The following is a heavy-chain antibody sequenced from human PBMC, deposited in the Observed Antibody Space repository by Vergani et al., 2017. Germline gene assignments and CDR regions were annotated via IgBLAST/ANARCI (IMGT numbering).Heavy chain of an antibody. CDR3: AKKGGSLYYYGVDV. D-gene: IGHD1-26*01. Sequence: QEQLLQSGGGVVQPGGSLRLSCIGSGYTFGHFDMHWVRQAPGKGLAWVAFIRYDGSNPQYIDSVKGRFTISRDNAKDTLFLQTKGLRPEDTGTYFCAKKGGSLYYYGVDVWGQGTTITVSS. J-gene: IGHJ6*02. CDR2: IRYDGSNP. V-gene: IGHV3-30*02. CDR1: GYTFGHFD.